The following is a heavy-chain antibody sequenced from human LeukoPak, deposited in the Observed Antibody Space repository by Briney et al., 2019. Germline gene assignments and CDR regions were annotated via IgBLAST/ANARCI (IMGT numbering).Heavy chain of an antibody. CDR2: ISSGGSTI. CDR3: ARGDDYADYGIDY. V-gene: IGHV3-11*04. D-gene: IGHD4-17*01. J-gene: IGHJ4*02. CDR1: GFTFSDYY. Sequence: GGSLRLSCAASGFTFSDYYVSWIRQAPGKGLEWISYISSGGSTIYCADSVRGQFTISRDNAKKSLYLQMNSLRAEDTAVYYCARGDDYADYGIDYWGQGTLVTVSS.